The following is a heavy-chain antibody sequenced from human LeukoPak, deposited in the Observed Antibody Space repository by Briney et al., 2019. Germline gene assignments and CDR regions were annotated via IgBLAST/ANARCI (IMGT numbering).Heavy chain of an antibody. CDR2: ISISSSYI. V-gene: IGHV3-21*01. J-gene: IGHJ6*02. CDR3: ARAPYCGGDCSVGYGMDV. CDR1: GFTFSSYS. Sequence: GRSLRLSCAASGFTFSSYSMNWVRQAPGKGLEWVSSISISSSYIYYADSVKGRFTISRDNAKNSLYLHMNSLRAEDTAVYYCARAPYCGGDCSVGYGMDVWGQGTTVTVSS. D-gene: IGHD2-21*02.